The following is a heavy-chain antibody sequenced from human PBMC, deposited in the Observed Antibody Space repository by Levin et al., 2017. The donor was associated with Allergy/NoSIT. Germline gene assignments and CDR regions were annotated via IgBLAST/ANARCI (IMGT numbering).Heavy chain of an antibody. J-gene: IGHJ6*02. V-gene: IGHV1-46*01. CDR2: INPSGGST. CDR1: GYTFTSYY. CDR3: ARDPHIQQLVRGMDV. D-gene: IGHD6-13*01. Sequence: ASVKVSCKASGYTFTSYYMHWVRQAPGQGLEWMGIINPSGGSTSYAQKFQGRVTMTRDTSTSTVYMELSSLRSEDTAVYYCARDPHIQQLVRGMDVWGQGTTVTVSS.